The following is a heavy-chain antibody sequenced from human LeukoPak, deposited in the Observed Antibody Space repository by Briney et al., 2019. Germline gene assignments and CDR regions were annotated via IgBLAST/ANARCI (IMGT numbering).Heavy chain of an antibody. CDR1: GFTFSRSW. D-gene: IGHD1-26*01. CDR2: TKQDGSEG. V-gene: IGHV3-7*05. CDR3: ARGSTWEGDY. Sequence: GGSLRLSCVASGFTFSRSWMSWVRQAPGKGLEWVATTKQDGSEGYHVDSVKGRFTISRDNAKNSLYLQMSSLRAEDTAVYYCARGSTWEGDYWGQGTLVTVSS. J-gene: IGHJ4*02.